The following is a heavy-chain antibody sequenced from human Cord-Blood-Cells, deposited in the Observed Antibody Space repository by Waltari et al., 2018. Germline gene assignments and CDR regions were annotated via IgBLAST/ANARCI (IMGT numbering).Heavy chain of an antibody. CDR2: IKPNSGGT. CDR3: AGGGPVPAAMRWFDP. Sequence: QVQLVQSGAEVKKPGASVKVSCKASGYTVTGYYIHRVRQAPGQGLVWMGWIKPNSGGTNYPAKFQGRVTMTRDTSISTACMGLSRLRTDDTAVYYCAGGGPVPAAMRWFDPWCQGTLVTVSS. CDR1: GYTVTGYY. J-gene: IGHJ5*02. V-gene: IGHV1-2*02. D-gene: IGHD2-2*01.